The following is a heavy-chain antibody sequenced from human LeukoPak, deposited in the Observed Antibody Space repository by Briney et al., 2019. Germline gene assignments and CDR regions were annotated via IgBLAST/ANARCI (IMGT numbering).Heavy chain of an antibody. Sequence: GGSLRLSCAASGFTFSDYYMSWIRQAPGKGLEWVSYISSSSSCTNYADSVKGRFTISRDNAKNSLYLQMNSLRAEDTAVYYCARPQLLWFGEGGAFDIWGQGTMVTVSS. CDR3: ARPQLLWFGEGGAFDI. D-gene: IGHD3-10*01. CDR1: GFTFSDYY. J-gene: IGHJ3*02. CDR2: ISSSSSCT. V-gene: IGHV3-11*06.